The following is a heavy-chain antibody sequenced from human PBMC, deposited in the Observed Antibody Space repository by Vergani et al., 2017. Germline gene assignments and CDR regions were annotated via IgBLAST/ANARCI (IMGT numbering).Heavy chain of an antibody. CDR3: AKSSPTAHYDFWSGYYFDY. CDR1: GFTFDDYA. J-gene: IGHJ4*02. Sequence: EVQLVESGGGLVQPGRSLRLSCAASGFTFDDYAMHWVRQAPGKGLEWVSGISWNSGSIGYADSLKGRFTISRDNAKNSLYLQMNSLRAEDTALYYCAKSSPTAHYDFWSGYYFDYWGQGTLVTVSS. D-gene: IGHD3-3*01. CDR2: ISWNSGSI. V-gene: IGHV3-9*01.